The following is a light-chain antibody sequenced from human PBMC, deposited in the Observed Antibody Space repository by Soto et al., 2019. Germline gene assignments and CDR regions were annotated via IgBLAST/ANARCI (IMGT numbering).Light chain of an antibody. CDR2: DAS. CDR3: QHYESSPPSYT. Sequence: EIVLTQSPGTLSLSPGDRATLSCRASQSLSSTYLAWYQQKPGQAPRLLIYDASTRATGIPDRFSGSGSGTDFTLTISRLEPEDFAVYYCQHYESSPPSYTFGQGTKLEIK. V-gene: IGKV3-20*01. J-gene: IGKJ2*01. CDR1: QSLSSTY.